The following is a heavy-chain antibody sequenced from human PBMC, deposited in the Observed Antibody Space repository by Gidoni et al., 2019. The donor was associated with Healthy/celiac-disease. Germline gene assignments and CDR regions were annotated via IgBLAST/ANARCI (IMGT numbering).Heavy chain of an antibody. V-gene: IGHV2-26*01. J-gene: IGHJ6*02. CDR3: ARMSDFWSGDYYDDYYGMDV. D-gene: IGHD3-3*01. CDR1: GFSLSNARMG. Sequence: QVTLKESGPVLVKPTETLTLTCTVSGFSLSNARMGVSWIRQPPGKALAWLAHIFSNDEKSYSTSLKSRLTITKDTSKSQVVLTMTNMEPVETATYYCARMSDFWSGDYYDDYYGMDVWGQGTTVTVSS. CDR2: IFSNDEK.